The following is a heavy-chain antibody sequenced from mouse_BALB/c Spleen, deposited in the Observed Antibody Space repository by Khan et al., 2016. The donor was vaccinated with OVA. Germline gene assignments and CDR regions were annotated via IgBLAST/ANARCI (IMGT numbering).Heavy chain of an antibody. CDR3: ARLFGKIFDD. D-gene: IGHD2-1*01. CDR2: ISSGGTYT. CDR1: GFTFSYYA. Sequence: EVELVESGGGLVKPGESPKLSCAASGFTFSYYAMSWVRQTPEKRLDWVATISSGGTYTYYPDTVKGRFTISSDDADTTLYLQMSSLRSEDTAMYYCARLFGKIFDDWGQGTTLTVSS. J-gene: IGHJ2*01. V-gene: IGHV5-9-3*01.